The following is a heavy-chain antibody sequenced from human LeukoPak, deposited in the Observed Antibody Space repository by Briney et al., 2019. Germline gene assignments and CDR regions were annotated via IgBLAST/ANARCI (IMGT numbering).Heavy chain of an antibody. CDR2: IGGSGGNT. D-gene: IGHD3-22*01. V-gene: IGHV3-23*01. CDR3: AKDAYYYDSSGYHIYYYYGMDV. J-gene: IGHJ6*02. Sequence: GGSLRLSCAASGFTFSSYAMSWVRQAPGKGLEWVSTIGGSGGNTYYADSVKGRFTISRNNPKNTLYLQMNSLRAEDTAVYYCAKDAYYYDSSGYHIYYYYGMDVWGQGTTVTVSS. CDR1: GFTFSSYA.